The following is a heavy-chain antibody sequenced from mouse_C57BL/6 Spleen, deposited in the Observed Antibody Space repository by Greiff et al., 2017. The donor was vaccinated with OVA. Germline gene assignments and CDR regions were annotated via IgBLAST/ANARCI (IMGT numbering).Heavy chain of an antibody. Sequence: VQLKQSGPELVKPGASVKMSCKASGYTFTDYNMHWVKQSHGKSLEWIGYINPNNGGTSYNQKFKGKATLTVNKSSSTAYMELRSLTSEDSAVYYCAIYYGRGNYAMDYWGQGTSVTVSS. J-gene: IGHJ4*01. CDR3: AIYYGRGNYAMDY. D-gene: IGHD1-1*01. CDR1: GYTFTDYN. CDR2: INPNNGGT. V-gene: IGHV1-22*01.